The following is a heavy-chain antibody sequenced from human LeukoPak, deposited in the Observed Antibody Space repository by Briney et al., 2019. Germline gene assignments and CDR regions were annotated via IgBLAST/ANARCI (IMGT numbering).Heavy chain of an antibody. V-gene: IGHV3-43*02. CDR2: ITGDGGTT. CDR1: GFTFDDYV. J-gene: IGHJ3*02. D-gene: IGHD3-22*01. Sequence: PSGGSLRLSCAASGFTFDDYVIHWVRQGPGKALEWVSLITGDGGTTYYADSVKGRFAISRDKTKNSLYLQMNSLRSEDTALYYCAKAYKYHSSGYLTQGFDIWGQGTMVTVSS. CDR3: AKAYKYHSSGYLTQGFDI.